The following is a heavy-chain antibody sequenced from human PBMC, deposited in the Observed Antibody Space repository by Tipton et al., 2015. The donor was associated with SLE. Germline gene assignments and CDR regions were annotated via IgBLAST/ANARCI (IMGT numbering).Heavy chain of an antibody. D-gene: IGHD3-22*01. Sequence: TLSLTCTVSGGSINSYYWNWIRQSPGKGLEWIGYFHHSGSTNYNPSLQSRVTISRDPSKNQFSLNLSSATAADTAVYYCARIKIDSDSSGYYRPYYFDYWGQGALATVSS. CDR1: GGSINSYY. V-gene: IGHV4-59*01. CDR2: FHHSGST. J-gene: IGHJ4*02. CDR3: ARIKIDSDSSGYYRPYYFDY.